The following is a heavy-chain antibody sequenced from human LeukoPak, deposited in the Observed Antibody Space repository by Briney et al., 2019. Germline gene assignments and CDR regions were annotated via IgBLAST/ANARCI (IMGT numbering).Heavy chain of an antibody. CDR2: ISSSSSYI. D-gene: IGHD6-13*01. CDR1: GFTFSSYS. Sequence: GGSVRLSCAASGFTFSSYSMNWVRQAPGKGLEWVSSISSSSSYIYYADSVKGRFTISRDNAKNSLYLQMNSLRAEDTAVYYCARSSSPNWFDPWGQGTLVTVSS. CDR3: ARSSSPNWFDP. J-gene: IGHJ5*02. V-gene: IGHV3-21*01.